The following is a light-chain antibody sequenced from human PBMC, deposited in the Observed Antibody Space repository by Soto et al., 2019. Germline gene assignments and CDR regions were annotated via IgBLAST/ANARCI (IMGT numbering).Light chain of an antibody. Sequence: PDERATLSCRASQSVSSSHLAWYHQKPGQASRLLIYGASNRATGIPDRFSGSGSGTDFTLTIIRLEPEDFAVYYCQQYGSSGTFGQGNKVDIK. J-gene: IGKJ1*01. CDR1: QSVSSSH. CDR2: GAS. V-gene: IGKV3-20*01. CDR3: QQYGSSGT.